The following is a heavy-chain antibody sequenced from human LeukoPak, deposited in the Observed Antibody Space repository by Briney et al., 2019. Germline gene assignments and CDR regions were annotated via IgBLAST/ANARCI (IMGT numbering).Heavy chain of an antibody. CDR3: ARDPVGATNFDY. CDR1: GYTFAIYG. D-gene: IGHD1-26*01. CDR2: ISAYNGNT. Sequence: ASVNVSFKASGYTFAIYGISWVRQAPGQGLEWMGWISAYNGNTNYAQKLQGRVTMTTDTSTSTAYMELRSLRSDDTAVYYCARDPVGATNFDYWGQGTLVTVSS. V-gene: IGHV1-18*01. J-gene: IGHJ4*02.